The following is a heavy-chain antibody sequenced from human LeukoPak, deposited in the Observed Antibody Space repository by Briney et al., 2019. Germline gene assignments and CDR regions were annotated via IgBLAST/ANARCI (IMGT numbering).Heavy chain of an antibody. D-gene: IGHD1-1*01. CDR2: ISGRSGTI. CDR3: ARKLPGTTYFDY. V-gene: IGHV3-48*03. CDR1: GFTFSSYE. Sequence: HSGGSLRLSCAASGFTFSSYEMNWVRQAPGKGLEWVSFISGRSGTIFYADSVKGRFTISRDDANNSQFLQMDSLRVEDTGIYYCARKLPGTTYFDYWGQGTLVTVSS. J-gene: IGHJ4*02.